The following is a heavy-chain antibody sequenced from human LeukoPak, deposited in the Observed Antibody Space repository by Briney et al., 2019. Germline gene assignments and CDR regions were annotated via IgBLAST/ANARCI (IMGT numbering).Heavy chain of an antibody. CDR1: GYTFTGYY. CDR3: AREGGIARPPYLYYYIDV. V-gene: IGHV1-2*02. Sequence: ASVKVSCKASGYTFTGYYMHWVRQAPGQGLEWMGWINPNSGGTNYAQKFQGRVTMTTDTSTSTAYMELRSLRSDDTAVYYCAREGGIARPPYLYYYIDVWGKGTTVTVSS. CDR2: INPNSGGT. J-gene: IGHJ6*03. D-gene: IGHD6-6*01.